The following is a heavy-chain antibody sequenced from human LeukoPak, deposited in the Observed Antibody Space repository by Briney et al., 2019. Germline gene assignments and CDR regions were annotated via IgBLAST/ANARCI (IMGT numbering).Heavy chain of an antibody. D-gene: IGHD3-9*01. CDR3: AREPQYYDILTGYYPHAFDI. CDR2: IKQDGSEK. V-gene: IGHV3-7*03. Sequence: PGGSLRLSCAASGFTFSSYWMSWVRQAPGKGLEWVANIKQDGSEKYYEDSVKGRFTISRDNAKNSLYLQMNSLRAEDTAVYYCAREPQYYDILTGYYPHAFDIWGQGTMVTVSS. J-gene: IGHJ3*02. CDR1: GFTFSSYW.